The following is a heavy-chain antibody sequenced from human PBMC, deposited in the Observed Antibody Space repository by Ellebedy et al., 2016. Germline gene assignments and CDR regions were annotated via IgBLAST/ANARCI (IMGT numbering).Heavy chain of an antibody. Sequence: GGSLRLSCAASGFAFSTYWMSWVRQAPGKGLEWVANIKKDGSEKCYVDSVKGRFTISRDNAKNSLYLQMDSLRVEDTAVYYCATTGGVGVALVRGGLDYWGQGDLVIVSS. J-gene: IGHJ4*02. CDR2: IKKDGSEK. V-gene: IGHV3-7*03. D-gene: IGHD3-10*01. CDR1: GFAFSTYW. CDR3: ATTGGVGVALVRGGLDY.